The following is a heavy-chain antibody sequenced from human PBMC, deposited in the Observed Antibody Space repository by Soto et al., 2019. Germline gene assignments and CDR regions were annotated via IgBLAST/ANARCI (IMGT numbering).Heavy chain of an antibody. V-gene: IGHV4-38-2*02. Sequence: PSETLSLTCAVSGYSISSGYYWGWIRQPPGKGLEWIGSIYHSGSTNYNPSLKSRVTISVDKSKNQFSLKLSSVTAADTAVYYCARDDSLERAHNWFDPWGQGTLVTVSS. J-gene: IGHJ5*02. CDR1: GYSISSGYY. CDR2: IYHSGST. CDR3: ARDDSLERAHNWFDP. D-gene: IGHD2-21*01.